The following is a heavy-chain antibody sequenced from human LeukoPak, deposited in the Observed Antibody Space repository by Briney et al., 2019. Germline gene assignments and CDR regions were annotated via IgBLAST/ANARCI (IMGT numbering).Heavy chain of an antibody. CDR3: ARATLRHEGDAFDI. Sequence: ASVKVSCKASGYTFTSYGISWVRQAPGQGLEWMGWISAYNGNTNYAQNLQGRVTMTTDTSTSTAYMELRTLRSDDTAVYYCARATLRHEGDAFDIWGQGTMVTVSS. V-gene: IGHV1-18*01. D-gene: IGHD4-11*01. CDR2: ISAYNGNT. CDR1: GYTFTSYG. J-gene: IGHJ3*02.